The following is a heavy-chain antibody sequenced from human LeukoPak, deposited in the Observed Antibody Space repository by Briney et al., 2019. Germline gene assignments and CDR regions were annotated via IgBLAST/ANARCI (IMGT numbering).Heavy chain of an antibody. Sequence: SSVKVSCKSSGYTFTSYYMHWVRQAPGQGLEWMGIINPSGGSTSYAQKFQGRVTMTRDTSTSTVYMELSSLRSEDTAVYYCARDTIRIVGAIVYWGQGTLVTVSS. CDR3: ARDTIRIVGAIVY. D-gene: IGHD1-26*01. CDR2: INPSGGST. CDR1: GYTFTSYY. V-gene: IGHV1-46*01. J-gene: IGHJ4*02.